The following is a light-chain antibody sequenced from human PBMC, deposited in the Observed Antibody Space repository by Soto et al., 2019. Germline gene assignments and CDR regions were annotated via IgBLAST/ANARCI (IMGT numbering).Light chain of an antibody. CDR1: QSVTSSY. J-gene: IGKJ1*01. Sequence: EIVLTQSPGTLSLSPGERATLSCRASQSVTSSYLAWYQQKPGQAPRFLMYGASSRATGIPARFSGSGSGTDFTLTISSLEPEDFAVYYCQQRSNWPWTFGQGTKVDIK. CDR2: GAS. CDR3: QQRSNWPWT. V-gene: IGKV3D-20*02.